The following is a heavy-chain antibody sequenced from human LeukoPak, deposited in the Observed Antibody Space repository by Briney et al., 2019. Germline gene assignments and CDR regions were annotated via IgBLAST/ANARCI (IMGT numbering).Heavy chain of an antibody. V-gene: IGHV3-11*01. CDR1: GFTFSDYY. J-gene: IGHJ6*03. Sequence: GSLRLSCAASGFTFSDYYMSWIRQAPGKGLEWVSYISSSGSTIYYADSVKGRFTISRDNAKNSLYLQMNSLRAEDTAVYYCARAGPAAEVYYYYMDVWGKGTTVTVSS. CDR2: ISSSGSTI. CDR3: ARAGPAAEVYYYYMDV. D-gene: IGHD2-2*01.